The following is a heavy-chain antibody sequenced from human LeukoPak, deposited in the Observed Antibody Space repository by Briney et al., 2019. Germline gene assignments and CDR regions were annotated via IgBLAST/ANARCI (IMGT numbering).Heavy chain of an antibody. Sequence: GGSLRLSCAASGFTFSSYSMNWVRQAPGKGLEWVSVISASGATTDYADSVKGRFTISRDNSKNTLYLQMNSLRAEDTAVYYCTKGSYYDNSGRAYFDYWGQGTLVTVSS. D-gene: IGHD3-22*01. J-gene: IGHJ4*02. CDR3: TKGSYYDNSGRAYFDY. CDR1: GFTFSSYS. V-gene: IGHV3-23*01. CDR2: ISASGATT.